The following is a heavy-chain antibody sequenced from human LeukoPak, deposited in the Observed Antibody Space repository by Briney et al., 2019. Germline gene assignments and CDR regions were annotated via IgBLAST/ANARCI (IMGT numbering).Heavy chain of an antibody. V-gene: IGHV3-23*01. CDR2: IRSSGTNT. D-gene: IGHD5-12*01. Sequence: GGSLRLSCAASGFTFSSYAMSWVRQAPGKGLEWVASIRSSGTNTYYVDSVKGRFTISRDNSEKTLSLQMNSLRAEDTAVYFCARDRGSTGYDLYDYWGQGTLVTVSS. CDR3: ARDRGSTGYDLYDY. CDR1: GFTFSSYA. J-gene: IGHJ4*02.